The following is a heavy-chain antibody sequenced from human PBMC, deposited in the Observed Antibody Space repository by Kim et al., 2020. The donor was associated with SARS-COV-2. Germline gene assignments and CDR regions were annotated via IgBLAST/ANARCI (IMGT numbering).Heavy chain of an antibody. Sequence: SETLSLTCAVYGGSFSGYYWSWIRQPPGKGLEWIGEINHSGSTNYNPSLKSRVTISVDTSKNQFSLKLSSVTAADTAVYYCARVWLRWSGYYAGATRSYGMDVWGQGTTVTVSS. J-gene: IGHJ6*02. CDR3: ARVWLRWSGYYAGATRSYGMDV. CDR1: GGSFSGYY. D-gene: IGHD3-3*01. V-gene: IGHV4-34*01. CDR2: INHSGST.